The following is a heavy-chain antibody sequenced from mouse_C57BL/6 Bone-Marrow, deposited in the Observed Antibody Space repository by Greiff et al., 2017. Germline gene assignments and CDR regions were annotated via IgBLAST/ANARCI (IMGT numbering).Heavy chain of an antibody. CDR3: ARGLRRLLFAY. D-gene: IGHD2-12*01. CDR1: GFTFSSYA. J-gene: IGHJ3*01. CDR2: ISDGGSYT. V-gene: IGHV5-4*03. Sequence: EVMLVESGGGLVKPGGSLKLSCAASGFTFSSYAMSWVRQTPEKRLEWVATISDGGSYTYYPDNVKGRFTISRDNAKNNLYLQMSHLKSEDTAMYYCARGLRRLLFAYWGQGTLVTVSA.